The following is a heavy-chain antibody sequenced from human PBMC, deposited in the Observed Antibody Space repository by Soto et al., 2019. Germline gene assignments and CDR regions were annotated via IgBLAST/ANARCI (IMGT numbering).Heavy chain of an antibody. CDR2: IYYSGST. D-gene: IGHD2-8*01. J-gene: IGHJ5*02. CDR3: ATYCTITNWSRREFDT. Sequence: SETLSLTCSVSGGSISSSRYYWGWIRQPPGKGLEWIGNIYYSGSTDYNPSLKSRVTISVDTSKNQFSLKLTSVTAADTAVYYCATYCTITNWSRREFDTLGQQTLLTVSS. CDR1: GGSISSSRYY. V-gene: IGHV4-39*01.